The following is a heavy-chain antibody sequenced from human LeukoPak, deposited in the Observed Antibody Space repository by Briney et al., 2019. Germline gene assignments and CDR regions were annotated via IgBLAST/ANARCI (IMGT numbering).Heavy chain of an antibody. CDR3: ARVSSSWYQDWYFDL. Sequence: SETLSLTCTVSGGSISSSSYYWGWIRQPPGKGLEWIGEINHSGSTNYNPSLKSRVTISVDTSKKQFSLKLSSVTAADTAVYYCARVSSSWYQDWYFDLWGRGTLVTVSS. CDR1: GGSISSSSYY. CDR2: INHSGST. J-gene: IGHJ2*01. D-gene: IGHD6-13*01. V-gene: IGHV4-39*07.